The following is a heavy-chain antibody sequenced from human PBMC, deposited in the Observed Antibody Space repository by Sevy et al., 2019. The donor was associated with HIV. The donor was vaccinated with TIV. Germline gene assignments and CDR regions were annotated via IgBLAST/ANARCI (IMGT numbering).Heavy chain of an antibody. CDR2: ISAYNGNT. V-gene: IGHV1-18*04. CDR1: GYTFSSYC. D-gene: IGHD2-2*02. CDR3: ARDHGPPCSSTSCYKPPMDV. J-gene: IGHJ6*03. Sequence: ASVKVSCKASGYTFSSYCISWVRQAPGQGLEWMGWISAYNGNTIYAQKLQGRVTMTTDTSTSTAYMELRSLRSDDTAVYYCARDHGPPCSSTSCYKPPMDVWGKGTTVTVSS.